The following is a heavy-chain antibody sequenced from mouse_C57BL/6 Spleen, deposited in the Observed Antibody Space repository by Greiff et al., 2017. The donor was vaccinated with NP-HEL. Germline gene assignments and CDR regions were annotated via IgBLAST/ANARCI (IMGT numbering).Heavy chain of an antibody. CDR3: ARGYDGYPAWFAY. Sequence: VHVKQSGAELVKPGASVKLSCTASGFNIKDYYMHWVKQRTEQGLEWIGRIDPEDGETKYAPKFQGKATITADTSSNTAYLQLSSLTSEDTAVYYCARGYDGYPAWFAYWGQGTLVTVSA. CDR2: IDPEDGET. J-gene: IGHJ3*01. V-gene: IGHV14-2*01. D-gene: IGHD2-3*01. CDR1: GFNIKDYY.